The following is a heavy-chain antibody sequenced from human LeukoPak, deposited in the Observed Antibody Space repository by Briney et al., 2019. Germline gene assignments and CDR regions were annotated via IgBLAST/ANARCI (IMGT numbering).Heavy chain of an antibody. V-gene: IGHV4-61*02. CDR1: GGSISSGSYY. CDR3: ARSWCDGDCDAFDI. D-gene: IGHD2-21*02. Sequence: SETLSLTCTVSGGSISSGSYYWSWIRQPAGKGMEWIGRIYTSGSTNYNPSLKSRVTISVDTSKNQISLKLSSVIAADTALYYCARSWCDGDCDAFDIWGQGTMVTVSS. J-gene: IGHJ3*02. CDR2: IYTSGST.